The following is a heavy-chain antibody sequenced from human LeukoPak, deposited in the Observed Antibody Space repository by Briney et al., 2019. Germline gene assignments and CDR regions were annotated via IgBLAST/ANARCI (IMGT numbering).Heavy chain of an antibody. V-gene: IGHV3-23*01. CDR2: ISDSGGST. CDR3: AKGRVVGSFAPGPFDY. J-gene: IGHJ4*02. D-gene: IGHD3-22*01. CDR1: GFTFSSYA. Sequence: GGSLRLSCAASGFTFSSYAMSWVRQAPGKGLEWVSVISDSGGSTYYADSVKGRFTISRDNSKNTLYLQMNSLRAEDTAVYYCAKGRVVGSFAPGPFDYWGQGTLVTVSS.